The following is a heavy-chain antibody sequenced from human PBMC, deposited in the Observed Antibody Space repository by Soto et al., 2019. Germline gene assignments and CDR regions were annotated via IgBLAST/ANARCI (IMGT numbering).Heavy chain of an antibody. J-gene: IGHJ4*02. Sequence: EVQLVESGGGLVQPGGSLKLSCAASGFTFSGSAMHWVRQASGKGLEWVGRIRSKANSYATAYAASVKGRFTISRDDSKNTGYLQMNSLKTEDTAVDYCTRLSSYSGSYYVQDYWGQGTLVTVSS. CDR2: IRSKANSYAT. CDR1: GFTFSGSA. D-gene: IGHD1-26*01. V-gene: IGHV3-73*02. CDR3: TRLSSYSGSYYVQDY.